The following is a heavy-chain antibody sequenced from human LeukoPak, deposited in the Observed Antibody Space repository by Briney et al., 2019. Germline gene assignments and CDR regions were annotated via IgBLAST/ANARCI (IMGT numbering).Heavy chain of an antibody. CDR2: IQQEGSQK. Sequence: GGSLRLSCVGSAFTFSNYWMSWVRQAPGKGLEWVANIQQEGSQKYYVDSVKGRFTISRDNAKNSLFLQMNSLRAEDTAVYYCARDRSLTDPWGQGTLVIVSS. J-gene: IGHJ5*02. CDR3: ARDRSLTDP. CDR1: AFTFSNYW. V-gene: IGHV3-7*01.